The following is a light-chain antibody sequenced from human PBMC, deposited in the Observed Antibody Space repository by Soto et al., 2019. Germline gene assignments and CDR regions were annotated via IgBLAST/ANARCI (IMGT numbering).Light chain of an antibody. CDR3: QSYDSSLSGWV. Sequence: QSVLTQPPSVSGAPGQRVTISCTGSSSNIGAGYDVHWYQQLPGTSPKLLIYGNSNRPSGVPDRISGSRSGTSASLAITGLQAEDDADYYCQSYDSSLSGWVFGGGTQLTVL. CDR2: GNS. V-gene: IGLV1-40*01. CDR1: SSNIGAGYD. J-gene: IGLJ3*02.